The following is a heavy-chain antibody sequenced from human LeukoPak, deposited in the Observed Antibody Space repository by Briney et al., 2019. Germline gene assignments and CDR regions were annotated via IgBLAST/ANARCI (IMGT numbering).Heavy chain of an antibody. CDR3: ARGPRDSSSWYLNY. J-gene: IGHJ4*02. CDR1: GASFSGYY. D-gene: IGHD6-13*01. V-gene: IGHV4-34*01. CDR2: INHTGNT. Sequence: SETLSLTCAVYGASFSGYYWSWIRQPPGKGLEWIGEINHTGNTNYNPSFKSRVTISVDTSKNQFSLKLSSVTAADTAVYYCARGPRDSSSWYLNYWGQGTLVAVSS.